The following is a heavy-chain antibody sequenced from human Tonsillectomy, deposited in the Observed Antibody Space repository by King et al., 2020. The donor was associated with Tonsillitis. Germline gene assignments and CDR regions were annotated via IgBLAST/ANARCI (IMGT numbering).Heavy chain of an antibody. J-gene: IGHJ3*01. Sequence: VQLVESGGGLVKPGGSLRLSCAASGFPFSNYIMNWVRRAPGKGLEWVASIDSSSSYIYYAGSVKGRFTISRDDAKNSVYLILNSLRVEDTAVYYCARDNTRYGDYVNAFDVWGQGTGVTVSS. CDR3: ARDNTRYGDYVNAFDV. CDR1: GFPFSNYI. D-gene: IGHD5-12*01. V-gene: IGHV3-21*01. CDR2: IDSSSSYI.